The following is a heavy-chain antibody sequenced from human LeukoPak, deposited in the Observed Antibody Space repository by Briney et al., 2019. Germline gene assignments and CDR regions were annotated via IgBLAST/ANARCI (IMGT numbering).Heavy chain of an antibody. CDR2: IGAYNGNT. CDR3: ARGGVGATEFDY. D-gene: IGHD1-26*01. CDR1: GYTFTSYG. Sequence: ASVKVSCKASGYTFTSYGISWVRQAPGQGLEWMGWIGAYNGNTNYAQKLQGRVTMTTDTSTSTAYMELRSLGSDATAVYYCARGGVGATEFDYWGQGTLVTVSS. J-gene: IGHJ4*02. V-gene: IGHV1-18*01.